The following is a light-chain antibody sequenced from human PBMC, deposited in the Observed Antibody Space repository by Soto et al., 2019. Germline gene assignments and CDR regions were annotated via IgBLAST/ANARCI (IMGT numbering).Light chain of an antibody. V-gene: IGLV3-21*04. Sequence: SYELTQPPSVSVAPGKTARITWGGNNIGSKSVHWYQQKPGQAPVLVIYYDSDRPSGIPERFSGSNSGNTATLTISRVEAGDEADYYCQVWDSSSDPFFGTGTKLTVL. CDR3: QVWDSSSDPF. CDR1: NIGSKS. J-gene: IGLJ1*01. CDR2: YDS.